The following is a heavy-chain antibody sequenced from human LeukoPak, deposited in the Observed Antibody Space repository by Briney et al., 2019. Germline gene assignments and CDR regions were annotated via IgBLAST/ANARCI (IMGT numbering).Heavy chain of an antibody. J-gene: IGHJ4*02. CDR1: GXSFISYW. CDR3: ARASRDGYNQNFDH. D-gene: IGHD5-24*01. Sequence: GESLQISCKGLGXSFISYWNAWVRQRPGKGLEWMGIIYPGGSETRYDPSFQGQVTISADRSTSTAYLQWSSLRASDTAMYYCARASRDGYNQNFDHWGQGTLVTVSS. CDR2: IYPGGSET. V-gene: IGHV5-51*01.